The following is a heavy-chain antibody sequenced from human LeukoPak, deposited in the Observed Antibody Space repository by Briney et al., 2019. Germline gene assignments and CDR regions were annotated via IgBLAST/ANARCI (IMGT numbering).Heavy chain of an antibody. CDR3: ARVPTWIKAFDI. D-gene: IGHD5-12*01. CDR1: GFAFSSYG. Sequence: GGSLRLSCTASGFAFSSYGMHWVRQAPGKGLEWVAVISYDGSNKYYADSVKGRFTISRDNSKNTLYLQMNSLRAEDTAVYYCARVPTWIKAFDIWGQGTMVTVSS. CDR2: ISYDGSNK. J-gene: IGHJ3*02. V-gene: IGHV3-30*03.